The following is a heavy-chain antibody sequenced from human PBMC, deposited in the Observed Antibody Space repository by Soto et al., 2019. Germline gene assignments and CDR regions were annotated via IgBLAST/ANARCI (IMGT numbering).Heavy chain of an antibody. J-gene: IGHJ3*01. CDR3: ARGECSSVYCFTRWALDF. CDR1: GGSFSGYY. D-gene: IGHD2-2*01. V-gene: IGHV4-34*01. CDR2: ISHSGTT. Sequence: QVQLQQWGAGLLKPSETLSLTCAVYGGSFSGYYWTWIRQTPGKGLEWIGEISHSGTTNYQPSLTSRVTISADPSKKQFSLNLTSVTAADSGVYYCARGECSSVYCFTRWALDFWGHGTVVTVSS.